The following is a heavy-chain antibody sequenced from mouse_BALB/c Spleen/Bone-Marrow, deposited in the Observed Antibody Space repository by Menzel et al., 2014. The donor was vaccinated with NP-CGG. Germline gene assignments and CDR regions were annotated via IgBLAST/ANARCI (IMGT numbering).Heavy chain of an antibody. CDR3: ASPYYRYDALDY. CDR1: GYTFTSSV. J-gene: IGHJ4*01. D-gene: IGHD2-14*01. CDR2: INPYNDGT. V-gene: IGHV1-14*01. Sequence: VQLKDSGPELVKPGASVKMSCKASGYTFTSSVMHWVKQKPGQGLEWIGYINPYNDGTKYNEKFKGKATLTSDKSSSTAYMELSSLTSEDSAVYYCASPYYRYDALDYWGQGTSVTVSS.